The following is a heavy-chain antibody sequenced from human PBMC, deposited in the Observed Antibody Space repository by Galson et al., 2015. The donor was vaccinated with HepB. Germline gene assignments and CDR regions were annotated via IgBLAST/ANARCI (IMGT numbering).Heavy chain of an antibody. V-gene: IGHV3-30*04. CDR2: ISYDGSNK. Sequence: SLRLSCAASGFTFSSYAMHWVRQAPGKGLEWVAVISYDGSNKYYADSVKGRFTISRDNSKNTLYLQMNSLRAEDTAVYYCARTHDSSGYYPHPFDYWGQGTLVTVSS. D-gene: IGHD3-22*01. J-gene: IGHJ4*02. CDR1: GFTFSSYA. CDR3: ARTHDSSGYYPHPFDY.